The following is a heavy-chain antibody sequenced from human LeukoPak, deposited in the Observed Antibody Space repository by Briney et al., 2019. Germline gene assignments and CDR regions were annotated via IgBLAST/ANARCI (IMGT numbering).Heavy chain of an antibody. D-gene: IGHD5-18*01. V-gene: IGHV4-59*01. CDR2: IYYSGST. CDR1: GGSISSYY. CDR3: ARAGYSYGYAYFDY. J-gene: IGHJ4*02. Sequence: SETLSLTCTVSGGSISSYYWSWIRQPPGKGLEWIGYIYYSGSTNYNPSLKSRVTISVDTSKNQFSLKLGSVTAADTAVYYCARAGYSYGYAYFDYWGQGTLVTVSS.